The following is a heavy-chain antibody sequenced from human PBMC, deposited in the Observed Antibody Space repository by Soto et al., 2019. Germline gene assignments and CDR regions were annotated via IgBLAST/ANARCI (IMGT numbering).Heavy chain of an antibody. Sequence: PGGSLRLSCAASGFTFTSYAMSWVRLTPGKGLEWVSAISGSGSNTFYADSVRGRFTISRDNSKNTVFLQMNNLRAEDTAVYFCARDRATFDYWGQGNRVTVSS. CDR3: ARDRATFDY. D-gene: IGHD1-26*01. CDR2: ISGSGSNT. V-gene: IGHV3-23*01. CDR1: GFTFTSYA. J-gene: IGHJ4*02.